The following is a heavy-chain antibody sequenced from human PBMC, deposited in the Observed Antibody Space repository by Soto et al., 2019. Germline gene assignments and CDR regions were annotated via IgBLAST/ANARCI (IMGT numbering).Heavy chain of an antibody. D-gene: IGHD6-6*01. CDR2: ISSSSSYI. CDR3: ARQYGSSSFYYYYGMDV. J-gene: IGHJ6*02. Sequence: GGSLRLSCAASGFTFSSYEMNWVRQAPGKGLEWVSSISSSSSYIYYADSVKGRFTISRDNAKNSLYLQMNSLRAEDTAVYYCARQYGSSSFYYYYGMDVWGQGTTVTVSS. V-gene: IGHV3-21*01. CDR1: GFTFSSYE.